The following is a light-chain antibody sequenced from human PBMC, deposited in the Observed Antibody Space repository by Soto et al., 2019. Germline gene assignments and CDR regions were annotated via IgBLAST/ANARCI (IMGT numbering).Light chain of an antibody. J-gene: IGKJ2*01. CDR3: QQYRSYSYT. CDR1: ERISKW. Sequence: DIQLKQSHSTLSASVGDLVALPFRASERISKWLAWYQQKPGKAPKLLIYDASSLQSGVPSRFSGSGSGTEFTLTIRSLQPDDSATYYCQQYRSYSYTFGPGTKVDIK. V-gene: IGKV1-5*01. CDR2: DAS.